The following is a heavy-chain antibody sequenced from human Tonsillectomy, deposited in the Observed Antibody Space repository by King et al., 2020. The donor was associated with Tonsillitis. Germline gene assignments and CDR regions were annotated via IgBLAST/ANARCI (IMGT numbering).Heavy chain of an antibody. CDR2: IRGSGDRI. CDR1: GFTFSDYA. J-gene: IGHJ4*02. Sequence: DVQLVESGGGLVQPGGSLRLSCAASGFTFSDYAMSWVRQAPGKGLEWVSGIRGSGDRIYYADSVKGRFTISRDNSKNTVYLQMNSLRAEETAVYYCSKMGLRLLEWFSEGYFDHWGQGTLVTVSS. CDR3: SKMGLRLLEWFSEGYFDH. D-gene: IGHD3-3*01. V-gene: IGHV3-23*04.